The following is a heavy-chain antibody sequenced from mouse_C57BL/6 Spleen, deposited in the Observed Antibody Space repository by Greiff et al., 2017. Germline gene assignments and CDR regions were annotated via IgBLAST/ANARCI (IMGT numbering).Heavy chain of an antibody. V-gene: IGHV1-52*01. CDR3: ARGPLGKYDSMDY. CDR2: IDPSDSET. J-gene: IGHJ4*01. D-gene: IGHD5-1-1*01. Sequence: QVQLQQPGAELVRPGSSVKLSCKASGYTFTRYWMHWVKQRPIQGLEWIGNIDPSDSETHYNQKFKDKATLTVDKSSSTAYMQHSSLTSEDSAVYYCARGPLGKYDSMDYWGQGTSVTVSS. CDR1: GYTFTRYW.